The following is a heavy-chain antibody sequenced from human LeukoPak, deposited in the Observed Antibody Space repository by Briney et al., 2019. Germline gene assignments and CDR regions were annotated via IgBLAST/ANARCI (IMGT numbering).Heavy chain of an antibody. V-gene: IGHV3-7*01. Sequence: PGGSLRLSCAASGFTFSSYWMSWVRQAPGKGLEWVANIKQDGSEKYYVVSVKGRFTISRDNAKNSLYLQMNSLRAEDTAVYYCARGTYYVPTGAFDIWGQGTMVTVSS. D-gene: IGHD3-10*02. CDR2: IKQDGSEK. J-gene: IGHJ3*02. CDR3: ARGTYYVPTGAFDI. CDR1: GFTFSSYW.